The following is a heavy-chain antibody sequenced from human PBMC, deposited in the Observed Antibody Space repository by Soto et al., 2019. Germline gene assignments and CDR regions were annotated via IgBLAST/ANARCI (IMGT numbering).Heavy chain of an antibody. J-gene: IGHJ4*02. Sequence: GGSLRLSCAASGFTFSNAWMSWVRQAPGKGLEWVGRIKSKTDGGTTDYAAPVKGRFTISRDDSKNTLYLQMNSLKTEDTAVYYCTTSSGYDSVFDYWGQGTLVTVSS. CDR2: IKSKTDGGTT. D-gene: IGHD5-12*01. CDR3: TTSSGYDSVFDY. V-gene: IGHV3-15*01. CDR1: GFTFSNAW.